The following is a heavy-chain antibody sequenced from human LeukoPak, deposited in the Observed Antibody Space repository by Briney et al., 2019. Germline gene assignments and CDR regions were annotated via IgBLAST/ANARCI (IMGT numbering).Heavy chain of an antibody. D-gene: IGHD6-19*01. J-gene: IGHJ4*02. Sequence: GRSLRLSCAASGFTFSSYAMHWVRQAPGKGLEWVAVISYDGSNKYYADSVKGRFTISRDNSKNTLYLQMNSLRAEDTAVYYCASLSGGWYLGDYWGQGTLVTVSS. V-gene: IGHV3-30-3*01. CDR3: ASLSGGWYLGDY. CDR1: GFTFSSYA. CDR2: ISYDGSNK.